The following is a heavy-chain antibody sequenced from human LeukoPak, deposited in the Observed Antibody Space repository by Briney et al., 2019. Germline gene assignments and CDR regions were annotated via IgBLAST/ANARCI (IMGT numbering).Heavy chain of an antibody. CDR2: IYHSRST. D-gene: IGHD3-3*01. V-gene: IGHV4-38-2*02. Sequence: SETLSLTCTVSGYSISSGYYWGWIRQPPGKGLEWIGSIYHSRSTYYNPSLKSRVTISVDTSKNQFSLKLSSVTAADTAVYYCARDLDFGVVTGYFDYWGQGTLVTVSS. CDR3: ARDLDFGVVTGYFDY. J-gene: IGHJ4*02. CDR1: GYSISSGYY.